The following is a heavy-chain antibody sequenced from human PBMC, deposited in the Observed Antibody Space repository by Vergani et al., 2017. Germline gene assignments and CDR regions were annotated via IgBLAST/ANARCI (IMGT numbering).Heavy chain of an antibody. CDR3: ATPQTGTTSRMEV. V-gene: IGHV1-69-2*01. CDR2: VDPEDGET. J-gene: IGHJ6*02. CDR1: GYTFNDHY. D-gene: IGHD4-17*01. Sequence: VPLVQSGAEVKKPGATMKISFKVSGYTFNDHYMHWVTQAPGKGLEWMGLVDPEDGETIYAEKFKGRVTMSADTSTDQAHLEWSSLRSEDTAVYYCATPQTGTTSRMEVWGQGTTVIGSS.